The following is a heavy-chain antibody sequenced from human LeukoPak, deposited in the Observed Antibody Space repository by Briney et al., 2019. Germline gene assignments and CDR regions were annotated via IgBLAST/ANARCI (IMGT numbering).Heavy chain of an antibody. V-gene: IGHV1-24*01. D-gene: IGHD3-22*01. CDR1: GYTLTELS. CDR3: ATQRSYYDSSGYYDAFDI. J-gene: IGHJ3*02. CDR2: FDPEDGET. Sequence: ASVKVSCKVSGYTLTELSMHWVRQAPGKGLEWMGGFDPEDGETIYAQKFQGRVTMTEDTSTDTAYMELSSLRSEDTAVYYCATQRSYYDSSGYYDAFDIWGQGTMVTVSS.